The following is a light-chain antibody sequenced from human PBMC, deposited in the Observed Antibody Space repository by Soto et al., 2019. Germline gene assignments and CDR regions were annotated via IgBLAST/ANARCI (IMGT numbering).Light chain of an antibody. J-gene: IGKJ1*01. CDR1: QDIRHY. V-gene: IGKV1-6*01. CDR3: LQDYTYPRT. Sequence: AIQMTQSPSSLSASVGDRVSITCRASQDIRHYLGWYQQRPGKAPDLLIYDASNLQSGVPSRFSGSGSGTDFTLTISSLQPEDFATYFCLQDYTYPRTFGQGTKVEVK. CDR2: DAS.